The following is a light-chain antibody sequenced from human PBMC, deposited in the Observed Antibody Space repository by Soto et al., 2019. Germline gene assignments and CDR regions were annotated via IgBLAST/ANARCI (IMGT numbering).Light chain of an antibody. Sequence: EIVLTQSPGTLSLSPGERATLSCRDSRSFSSRYLAWYQQKPGQAPRLLIYGASSRATGIPDRFSGSGSGTDFTLTISRLEPEDFAVYYCPQYGSSPWTFGLGTKVEIK. CDR3: PQYGSSPWT. V-gene: IGKV3-20*01. CDR2: GAS. J-gene: IGKJ1*01. CDR1: RSFSSRY.